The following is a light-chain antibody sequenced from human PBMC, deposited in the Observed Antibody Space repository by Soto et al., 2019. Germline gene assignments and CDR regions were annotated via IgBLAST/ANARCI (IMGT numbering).Light chain of an antibody. CDR1: SGDVGAYDY. V-gene: IGLV2-8*01. J-gene: IGLJ1*01. CDR3: SSYAGSNYPYV. CDR2: EVT. Sequence: QSALTQPPSASGSPGQSVTISCTGTSGDVGAYDYVSWYQQHPGKAPKLLIYEVTKRPLGVPDRFSGSKSGNAASLTVSGLQAEDEADYYCSSYAGSNYPYVFGTGTKLTV.